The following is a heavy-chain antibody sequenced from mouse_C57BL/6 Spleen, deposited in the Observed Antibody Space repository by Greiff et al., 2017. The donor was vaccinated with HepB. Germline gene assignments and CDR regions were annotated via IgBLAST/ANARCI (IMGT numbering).Heavy chain of an antibody. D-gene: IGHD1-1*01. Sequence: EVKLVESGGDLVKPGGSLKLSCAASGFTFSSYGMSWVRQTPDKRLEWVATISSGGSYTYYPDSVKGRFTISRDNAKNTLYLQMSSLKSEDTAMYYCARGFIPTVVVPFDYWGQGTTLTVSS. CDR3: ARGFIPTVVVPFDY. CDR2: ISSGGSYT. J-gene: IGHJ2*01. CDR1: GFTFSSYG. V-gene: IGHV5-6*02.